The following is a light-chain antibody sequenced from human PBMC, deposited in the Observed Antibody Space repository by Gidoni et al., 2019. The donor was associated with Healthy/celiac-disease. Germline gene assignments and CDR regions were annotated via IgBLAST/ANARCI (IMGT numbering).Light chain of an antibody. CDR3: QQYYSTPWT. CDR2: WAS. J-gene: IGKJ1*01. Sequence: DIVLTQSPDSLAVSLGERATINCKSSQSVLYSSNNKNYLAWYQQRPGQPPKLLIYWASTRESWVPDRFSGSGSGTDFTFTSSSLQAEDVAVYYCQQYYSTPWTFGQGTKVEIK. CDR1: QSVLYSSNNKNY. V-gene: IGKV4-1*01.